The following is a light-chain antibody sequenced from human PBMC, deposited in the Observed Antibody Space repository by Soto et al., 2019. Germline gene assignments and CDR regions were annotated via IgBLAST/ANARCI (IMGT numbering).Light chain of an antibody. CDR3: SSYTSSSTLYV. J-gene: IGLJ1*01. CDR1: HGEGGGYNY. CDR2: DVS. Sequence: QPAAVSGSPWSSNNIPRPRTHGEGGGYNYVSWYQQHPGKAPKLMIYDVSNRPSGVSNRFSGSKSGNTASLTISGLQAEDEADYYCSSYTSSSTLYVFGTGTKVTVL. V-gene: IGLV2-14*01.